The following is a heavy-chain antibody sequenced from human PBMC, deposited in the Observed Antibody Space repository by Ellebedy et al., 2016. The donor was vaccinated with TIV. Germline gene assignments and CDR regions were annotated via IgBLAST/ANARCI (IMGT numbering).Heavy chain of an antibody. CDR2: ISHTGTRT. CDR3: AKGRGGGSDSSAPRYYFDY. J-gene: IGHJ4*02. V-gene: IGHV3-23*01. CDR1: GFTFSSFA. D-gene: IGHD3-22*01. Sequence: ESLKISCAASGFTFSSFAMTWVRQAPGKGLEWVSTISHTGTRTYYTDSVEGRFIISRDTSKKTLYLQMNGLRAEDTAIYYCAKGRGGGSDSSAPRYYFDYWGLGTLVTVSS.